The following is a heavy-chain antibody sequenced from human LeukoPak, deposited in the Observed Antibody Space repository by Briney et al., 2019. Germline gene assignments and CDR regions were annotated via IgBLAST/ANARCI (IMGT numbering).Heavy chain of an antibody. D-gene: IGHD6-13*01. Sequence: KPSETLSLTCTVSGGSISSSSYYWGWIRQPPGKGLEWIGSIYYSGSTYYNPSLKSRVTISVDTSKNQFSLKLSSVTAADTAVYYCATRPPIVRSSWHVDYWGQGTLVTVSS. V-gene: IGHV4-39*01. J-gene: IGHJ4*02. CDR1: GGSISSSSYY. CDR2: IYYSGST. CDR3: ATRPPIVRSSWHVDY.